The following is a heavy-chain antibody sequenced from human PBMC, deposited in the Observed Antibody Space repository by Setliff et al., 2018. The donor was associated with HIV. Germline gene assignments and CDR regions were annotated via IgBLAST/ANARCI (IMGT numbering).Heavy chain of an antibody. CDR1: GGSIRSSY. CDR2: IYTSGST. CDR3: AGGTAYYNFWSGYSQDYYYYMDV. J-gene: IGHJ6*03. D-gene: IGHD3-3*01. V-gene: IGHV4-4*08. Sequence: SETLSLTCTVSGGSIRSSYWSWIRQPPGKGLEWVGYIYTSGSTNNNPSHRSRVTITVDTSKNHFSLRLSSVTAADTDVYYCAGGTAYYNFWSGYSQDYYYYMDVWGKGTTVTVSS.